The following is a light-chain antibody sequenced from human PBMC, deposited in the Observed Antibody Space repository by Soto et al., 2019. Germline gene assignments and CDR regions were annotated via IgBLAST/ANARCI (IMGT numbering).Light chain of an antibody. CDR3: CSYAGQTVF. V-gene: IGLV2-23*01. Sequence: QSVLTQPASVSGSPGQSITISCTVTSNNIDSHNFVSWYQQRPGKVPKLMIYEDTERPSGVSDRFSGSKSGRTASLIISGLQTEDEADYYCCSYAGQTVFFAGGTKVTVL. J-gene: IGLJ2*01. CDR2: EDT. CDR1: SNNIDSHNF.